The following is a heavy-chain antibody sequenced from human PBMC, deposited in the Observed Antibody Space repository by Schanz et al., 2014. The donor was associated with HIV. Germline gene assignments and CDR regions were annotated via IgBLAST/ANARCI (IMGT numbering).Heavy chain of an antibody. Sequence: EVQLVESGGGLVKPGGSLRLSCAASGFTFSTYAMNWVRQAPGKGLELVSGITGRGSHIYYADSVKGRFTIFRDNSKNSLYLQMNSLRADDTAVYYCANSRYCTNGVCYTRGDGTDVWGRGTTVTVSS. V-gene: IGHV3-23*04. CDR3: ANSRYCTNGVCYTRGDGTDV. CDR1: GFTFSTYA. CDR2: ITGRGSHI. D-gene: IGHD2-8*01. J-gene: IGHJ6*02.